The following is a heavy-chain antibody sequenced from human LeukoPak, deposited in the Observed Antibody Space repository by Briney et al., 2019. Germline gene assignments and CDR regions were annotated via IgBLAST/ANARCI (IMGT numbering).Heavy chain of an antibody. CDR1: GFTFSSYW. CDR3: ARDGYNSHFDY. CDR2: IKQDGSEK. D-gene: IGHD5-24*01. J-gene: IGHJ4*02. V-gene: IGHV3-7*01. Sequence: GGSRRLSCAASGFTFSSYWMSWVRQAPGKGLEWVANIKQDGSEKYYVDSVKGRFTISRDNAKNSLYLQMNSLRAEDTAVYYCARDGYNSHFDYWGQGTLVTVSS.